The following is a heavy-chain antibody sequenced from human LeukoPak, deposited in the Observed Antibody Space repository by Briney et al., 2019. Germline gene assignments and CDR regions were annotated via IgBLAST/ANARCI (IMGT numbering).Heavy chain of an antibody. Sequence: SETLSLTCNVSGGSISSYYWSWIRQPPGKGLEWIECIYYSGSTNYNPSLKSRVTISVDTSKNQFSLKLSSVTAADTAVYYCARADCSSTSCYRSYYYYMDVWGKGTTVTVSS. CDR3: ARADCSSTSCYRSYYYYMDV. CDR2: IYYSGST. CDR1: GGSISSYY. J-gene: IGHJ6*03. V-gene: IGHV4-59*01. D-gene: IGHD2-2*02.